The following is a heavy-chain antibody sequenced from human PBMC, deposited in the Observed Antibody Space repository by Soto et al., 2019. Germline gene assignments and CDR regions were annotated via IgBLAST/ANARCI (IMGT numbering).Heavy chain of an antibody. V-gene: IGHV4-59*08. Sequence: SETLSLTCTVSGGSISSYYWSWIRQPPGKGLEWIGYIYYSGSTNYNPSLKSRVTISVDTSKNQFSLKLNSMTAADTAVYYCARLKDFDYRGSWFDPWGQGTLVTVSS. J-gene: IGHJ5*02. CDR1: GGSISSYY. CDR2: IYYSGST. CDR3: ARLKDFDYRGSWFDP. D-gene: IGHD4-4*01.